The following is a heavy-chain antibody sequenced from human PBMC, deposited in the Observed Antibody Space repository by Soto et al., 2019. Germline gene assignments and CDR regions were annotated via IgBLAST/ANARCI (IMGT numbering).Heavy chain of an antibody. CDR3: ARENRKRWLRPAYYFDY. V-gene: IGHV1-2*04. J-gene: IGHJ4*02. CDR2: INPNSGGT. CDR1: GYTFTGYY. Sequence: QVQLVQSGAEVKKPGASVKVSCKASGYTFTGYYMHWVRQAPGQGLEWMGWINPNSGGTNYAQKFQGWVTMTRDTSISTAYMELSRLRSDDTAVYYCARENRKRWLRPAYYFDYWGQGTLVTVSS. D-gene: IGHD5-12*01.